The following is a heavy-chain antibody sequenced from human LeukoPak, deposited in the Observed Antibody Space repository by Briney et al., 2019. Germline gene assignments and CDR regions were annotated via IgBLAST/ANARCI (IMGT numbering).Heavy chain of an antibody. D-gene: IGHD2-8*01. V-gene: IGHV1-2*02. CDR3: ARSEDIVLMVYATLDY. CDR2: INPNSGGT. CDR1: GYTFTGYY. J-gene: IGHJ4*02. Sequence: ASVKVSCKASGYTFTGYYMHWVRQAPGQGLEWMGWINPNSGGTHYAQKFQGRVTMTTDTSTSTAYMELRSLRSDDTAVYYCARSEDIVLMVYATLDYWGQGTLVTVSS.